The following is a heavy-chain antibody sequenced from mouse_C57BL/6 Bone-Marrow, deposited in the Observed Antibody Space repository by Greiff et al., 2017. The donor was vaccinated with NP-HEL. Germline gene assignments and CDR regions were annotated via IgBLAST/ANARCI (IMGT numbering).Heavy chain of an antibody. CDR3: ARDKIYDYDWDYFDY. V-gene: IGHV7-3*01. CDR2: IRNKANGYTT. CDR1: GFTFTDYY. D-gene: IGHD2-4*01. Sequence: DVMLVESGGGLVQPGGSLSLSCAASGFTFTDYYMSWVRQPPGKALEWLGFIRNKANGYTTEYSVLVKGRFTISRDNSQSILYLQMNTLRAEDSATDNCARDKIYDYDWDYFDYWGQGTTLTVSS. J-gene: IGHJ2*01.